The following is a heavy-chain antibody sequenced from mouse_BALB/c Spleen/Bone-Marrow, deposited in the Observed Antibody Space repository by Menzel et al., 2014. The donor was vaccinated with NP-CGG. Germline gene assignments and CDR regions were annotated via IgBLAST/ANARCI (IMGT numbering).Heavy chain of an antibody. CDR3: ARSYGSSPFDY. Sequence: EVQLQQSGAELVKPGASVKFSCTASGFNIKDTYMHWVKQRPEQGLEWIGRIDPANGNTKYDPKFQGKATITADTSSNTAYLQLSSLTSEDTAVYYCARSYGSSPFDYWGQGTTLTVSS. D-gene: IGHD1-1*01. J-gene: IGHJ2*01. V-gene: IGHV14-3*02. CDR1: GFNIKDTY. CDR2: IDPANGNT.